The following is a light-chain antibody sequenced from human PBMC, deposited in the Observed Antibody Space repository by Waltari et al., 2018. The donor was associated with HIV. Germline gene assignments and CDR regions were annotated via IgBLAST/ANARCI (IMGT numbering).Light chain of an antibody. CDR1: SGSVSTSYY. J-gene: IGLJ3*02. Sequence: QTVVTQEPSFSVSPGGTVTLPCGLSSGSVSTSYYPSWYQQTPGQAPRTLIYTTNTRSSGVSDRFSGSILENKAALTITGAQADDESDYYCVLYMGSGIWVFGGGTKVSVL. V-gene: IGLV8-61*01. CDR3: VLYMGSGIWV. CDR2: TTN.